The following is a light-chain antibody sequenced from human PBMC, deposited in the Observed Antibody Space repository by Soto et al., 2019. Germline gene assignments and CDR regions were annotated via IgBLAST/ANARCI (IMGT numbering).Light chain of an antibody. CDR1: QGLSRD. CDR3: QQLNSYPIT. CDR2: AAS. J-gene: IGKJ5*01. V-gene: IGKV1-9*01. Sequence: DIPLTQSPSFLSESVGDRVTITCRASQGLSRDLAWYQQKPGKAPKLLIYAASTLQSGVPSRFSGSGSGTDFTLTISSLQPEDFATYYCQQLNSYPITFGQGTRLEIK.